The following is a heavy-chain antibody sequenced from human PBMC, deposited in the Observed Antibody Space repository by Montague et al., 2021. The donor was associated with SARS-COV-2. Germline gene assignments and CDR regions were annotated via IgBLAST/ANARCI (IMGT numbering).Heavy chain of an antibody. Sequence: TLSLTCSVFGDSINNVNYFWGWIRQPAGKGLEWIGRVYISGSTDYNPSLKSRVTMLLDKSANELTLQVTSVTAADTAVYYCARVSGYGSGSSFNWFDSWGQGLVVTVSS. CDR3: ARVSGYGSGSSFNWFDS. D-gene: IGHD3-10*01. J-gene: IGHJ5*01. CDR1: GDSINNVNYF. CDR2: VYISGST. V-gene: IGHV4-61*02.